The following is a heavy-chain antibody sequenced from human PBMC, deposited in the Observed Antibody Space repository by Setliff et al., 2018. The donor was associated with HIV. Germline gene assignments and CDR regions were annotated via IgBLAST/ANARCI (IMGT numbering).Heavy chain of an antibody. CDR2: IYYSGST. CDR3: ARGLSFYDPGGFDY. J-gene: IGHJ4*02. D-gene: IGHD3-22*01. CDR1: GGSISTSY. V-gene: IGHV4-59*08. Sequence: SETLSLTCTVSGGSISTSYWNWIRQPPGKGLEWIAYIYYSGSTYYNPSLKSRVTISVDTSKNQFSLKLSSVTAADTAVYYCARGLSFYDPGGFDYWGQGTLVTVSS.